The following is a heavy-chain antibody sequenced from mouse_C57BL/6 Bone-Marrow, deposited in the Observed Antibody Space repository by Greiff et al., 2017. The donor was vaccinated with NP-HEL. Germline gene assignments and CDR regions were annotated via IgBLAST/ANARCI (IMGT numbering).Heavy chain of an antibody. V-gene: IGHV2-9*01. CDR2: IWGGGST. D-gene: IGHD1-1*01. J-gene: IGHJ1*03. CDR3: AKHEGLHGSPYFDV. CDR1: GFSLTSYG. Sequence: VQLKESGPGLVAPSQSLSITCTVSGFSLTSYGVDWVRQPPGQGLEWLGVIWGGGSTNYTSALMSRLSISKDNSKSQVFLKMNSLQTDDTAMYYCAKHEGLHGSPYFDVWGTGTTVTVSS.